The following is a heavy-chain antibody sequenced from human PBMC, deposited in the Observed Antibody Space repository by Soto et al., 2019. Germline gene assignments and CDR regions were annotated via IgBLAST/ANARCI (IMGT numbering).Heavy chain of an antibody. D-gene: IGHD1-26*01. J-gene: IGHJ5*02. Sequence: QVQLVQSGAEVKKPGSSVKVSCKASGGTFSSYTISWVRQAPGQGLEWMGRIIGFVDLTNYTQKFRGRVTITADKSTSTVYMELSSLRSEDTAVYYCARDSGTYYGWFDPWGQGTQVTVSS. CDR2: IIGFVDLT. CDR1: GGTFSSYT. V-gene: IGHV1-69*08. CDR3: ARDSGTYYGWFDP.